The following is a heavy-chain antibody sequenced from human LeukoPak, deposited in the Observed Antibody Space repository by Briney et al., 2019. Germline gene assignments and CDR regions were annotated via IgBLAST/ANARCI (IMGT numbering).Heavy chain of an antibody. D-gene: IGHD6-6*01. CDR3: AAGASYSSSPSFDY. V-gene: IGHV4-59*08. Sequence: SETLSLTCTVSGGSISSYYWSWIRQPPGKGLEWIGYIYYSGSTNYNPSLKSRVTISVDTSKNQFSLKLSSVTAADTAVYYCAAGASYSSSPSFDYWGQGTLVTVSS. J-gene: IGHJ4*02. CDR2: IYYSGST. CDR1: GGSISSYY.